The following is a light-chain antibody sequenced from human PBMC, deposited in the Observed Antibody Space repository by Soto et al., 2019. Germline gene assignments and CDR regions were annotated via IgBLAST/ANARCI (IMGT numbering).Light chain of an antibody. J-gene: IGKJ2*03. Sequence: EIVLPQSPGSLSLSPGEGATLSCRASQSVSTTYLAWYQLKPGQAPRLVIYATSSRAAGIPDRFSGSGSGTEFTLPISSLEPEDVGVYFCQQYGNSPPYSFGQGTKLEIK. V-gene: IGKV3-20*01. CDR3: QQYGNSPPYS. CDR1: QSVSTTY. CDR2: ATS.